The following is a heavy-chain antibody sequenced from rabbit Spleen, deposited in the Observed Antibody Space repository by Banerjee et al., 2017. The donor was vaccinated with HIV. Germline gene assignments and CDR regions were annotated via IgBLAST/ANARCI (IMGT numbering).Heavy chain of an antibody. D-gene: IGHD1-1*01. CDR1: GFSFSSNDY. Sequence: EQLEESGGGLVKPEGSLTLTCKASGFSFSSNDYICWVRQAPGKGLEWIACTAGGRSSFTYYASWAKGRFTISKASSTTVTLQMTSLTAADTATYFCARDTATSFSTYGMDLWGPGTLVTVS. CDR2: TAGGRSSFT. CDR3: ARDTATSFSTYGMDL. V-gene: IGHV1S45*01. J-gene: IGHJ6*01.